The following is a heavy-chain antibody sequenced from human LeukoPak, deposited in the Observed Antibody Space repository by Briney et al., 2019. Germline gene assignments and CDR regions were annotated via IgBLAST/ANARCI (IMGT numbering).Heavy chain of an antibody. CDR2: IYTSGST. CDR3: ARVADSWGFDY. V-gene: IGHV4-61*02. D-gene: IGHD3-16*01. J-gene: IGHJ4*02. Sequence: SQTLSLTCTVSGDSISSGSYYWSWIRQPAGKGLEWIGRIYTSGSTNYNPSLKSRVTISVDTSKNQFSLKLSSVTAADTAVYYCARVADSWGFDYWGQGTPVTVSS. CDR1: GDSISSGSYY.